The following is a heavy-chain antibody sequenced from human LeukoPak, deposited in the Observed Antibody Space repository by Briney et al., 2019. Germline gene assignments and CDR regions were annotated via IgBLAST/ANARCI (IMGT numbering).Heavy chain of an antibody. Sequence: ASVTVSCKASGYTFTGYYMHWVRQASGQGLEWMGWVNPNSGGTNYAQKFQGRVTMTRDTSISTAYMELSRLRSDDTAVYYCARVVVGATIDYWGQGTLVTVSS. D-gene: IGHD1-26*01. J-gene: IGHJ4*02. V-gene: IGHV1-2*02. CDR1: GYTFTGYY. CDR2: VNPNSGGT. CDR3: ARVVVGATIDY.